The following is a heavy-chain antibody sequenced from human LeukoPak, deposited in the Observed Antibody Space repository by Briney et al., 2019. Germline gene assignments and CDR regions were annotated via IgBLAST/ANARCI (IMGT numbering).Heavy chain of an antibody. CDR3: AKDYCSGGSCYPNDAFDI. Sequence: PGGSLRLSCAASGFTFSSYGMSWVRQAPGEGLEWVSAISGSGGSTYYADSVKGRFTISRDNSKNTLYLQMNSLRAEDTAVYYCAKDYCSGGSCYPNDAFDIWGQGTMVTVSS. CDR2: ISGSGGST. CDR1: GFTFSSYG. V-gene: IGHV3-23*01. J-gene: IGHJ3*02. D-gene: IGHD2-15*01.